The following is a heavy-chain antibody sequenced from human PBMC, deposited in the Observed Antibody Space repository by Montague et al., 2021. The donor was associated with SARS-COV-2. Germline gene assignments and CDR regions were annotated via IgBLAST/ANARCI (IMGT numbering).Heavy chain of an antibody. CDR2: INHSGST. V-gene: IGHV4-34*01. CDR3: ARVRAVPAAMRISSLGRSYYGMDV. D-gene: IGHD2-2*01. Sequence: SETLSLTCAVYGGSFSGYYWSWIRQPPGKGLEWIGEINHSGSTNYDPSLKSRVTISVDTSKNQFSLKLSSVTAADTAVYYCARVRAVPAAMRISSLGRSYYGMDVWGQGTTVTVS. CDR1: GGSFSGYY. J-gene: IGHJ6*02.